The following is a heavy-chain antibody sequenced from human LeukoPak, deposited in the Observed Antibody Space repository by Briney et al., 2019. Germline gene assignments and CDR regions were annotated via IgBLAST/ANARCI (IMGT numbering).Heavy chain of an antibody. CDR1: GFTFSYYY. Sequence: GGSLRLSCAASGFTFSYYYMSWIRQAPGKGLEWVSYISSSSSTIYYADSVKGRFTISRDNAKNSLYLQMNSLRAEDTAVYYCARDKGSGSIDYWGQGTLVTVSS. J-gene: IGHJ4*02. V-gene: IGHV3-11*01. D-gene: IGHD3-10*01. CDR2: ISSSSSTI. CDR3: ARDKGSGSIDY.